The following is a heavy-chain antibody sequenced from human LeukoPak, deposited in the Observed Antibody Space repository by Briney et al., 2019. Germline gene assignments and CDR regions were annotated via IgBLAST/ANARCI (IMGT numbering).Heavy chain of an antibody. V-gene: IGHV5-10-1*01. CDR2: IDPSDSYT. D-gene: IGHD3-22*01. Sequence: GASLQISCKGSGYSFTSFWISWVRQMPGKGLEWMGRIDPSDSYTNYSPSFQGHVTISADKSIGTAYLQWSSLKASDTAMYYCARLNDFYDGSGYVAYWGQGTLVTVSS. CDR1: GYSFTSFW. CDR3: ARLNDFYDGSGYVAY. J-gene: IGHJ4*02.